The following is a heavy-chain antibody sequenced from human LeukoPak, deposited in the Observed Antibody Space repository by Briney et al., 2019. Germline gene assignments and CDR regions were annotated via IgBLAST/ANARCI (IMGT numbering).Heavy chain of an antibody. CDR2: ISVTSSVI. V-gene: IGHV3-48*01. CDR1: GFSFTTHS. D-gene: IGHD3-16*01. J-gene: IGHJ5*02. Sequence: GGSLRLSCADSGFSFTTHSMNCVRQAPGKGLEWVSFISVTSSVISYAHSVKGRVTLSRDKTKNSLYLHMNRLRAQNTGVFYSARGRLRGPFWFDPWGQGTLVTVSS. CDR3: ARGRLRGPFWFDP.